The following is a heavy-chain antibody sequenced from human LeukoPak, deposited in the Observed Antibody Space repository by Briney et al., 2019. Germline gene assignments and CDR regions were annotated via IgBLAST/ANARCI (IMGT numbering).Heavy chain of an antibody. Sequence: SVKVSCKASGGTFSSYGITWVRQAPGQGLEWMGRVIPILAISNYAQMFQDRVTITADKSTSTAYMELSSLRSEDTAVYLCARTNYYDSSGSQGPGTFYYGLDVWGQGTTVTVSS. CDR2: VIPILAIS. D-gene: IGHD3-22*01. V-gene: IGHV1-69*04. CDR3: ARTNYYDSSGSQGPGTFYYGLDV. J-gene: IGHJ6*02. CDR1: GGTFSSYG.